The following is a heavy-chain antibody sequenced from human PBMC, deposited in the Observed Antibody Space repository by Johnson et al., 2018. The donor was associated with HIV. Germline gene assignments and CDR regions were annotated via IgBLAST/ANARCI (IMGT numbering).Heavy chain of an antibody. Sequence: QVQLVESGGGVVQPGRSLRLSCAASGFTFSSYGMHWVRQAPGKGLEWVAVIWYDGSNKYYADSVKGRFTISRDNSKNTLYLQMNSLGAEDTAVYYCAGRGLYSGSYPIWGQGTMVTVSS. CDR3: AGRGLYSGSYPI. CDR2: IWYDGSNK. V-gene: IGHV3-33*01. D-gene: IGHD1-26*01. J-gene: IGHJ3*02. CDR1: GFTFSSYG.